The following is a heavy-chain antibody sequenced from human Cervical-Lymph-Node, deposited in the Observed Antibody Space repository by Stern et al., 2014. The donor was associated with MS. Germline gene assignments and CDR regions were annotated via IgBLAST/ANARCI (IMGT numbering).Heavy chain of an antibody. CDR1: GDTVSSQIAT. V-gene: IGHV6-1*01. CDR2: TYFRSEWIT. D-gene: IGHD2-15*01. Sequence: QVQLQESGPGLVKPSQTLSLTCAISGDTVSSQIATWNWIRPSPSSGLDWLGRTYFRSEWITDYAESVKSRIIINADTSRNQFSLHLNSVTPEDTAVYYCARDIGGQAVHTWFDPWGQGTLVIVSS. CDR3: ARDIGGQAVHTWFDP. J-gene: IGHJ5*02.